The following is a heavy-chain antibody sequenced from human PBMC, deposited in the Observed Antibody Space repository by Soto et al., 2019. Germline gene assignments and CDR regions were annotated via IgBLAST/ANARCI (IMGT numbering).Heavy chain of an antibody. CDR1: GGSIRNYH. D-gene: IGHD6-19*01. Sequence: SETLSLTCTVSGGSIRNYHWSWIRQPPGKGLEWIGYIYYSGSTNYNPSLKSRVTISVDTSKNQFSLKLSSVTAADTAVYFCARLIAVAGTSDWFDPWGQGTLVTVSS. J-gene: IGHJ5*02. CDR3: ARLIAVAGTSDWFDP. CDR2: IYYSGST. V-gene: IGHV4-59*01.